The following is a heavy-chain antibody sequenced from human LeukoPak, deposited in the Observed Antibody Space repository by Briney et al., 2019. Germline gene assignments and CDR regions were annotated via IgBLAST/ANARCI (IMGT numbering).Heavy chain of an antibody. CDR1: GFTFSSYW. D-gene: IGHD5-18*01. Sequence: GGSLRLSCAASGFTFSSYWMSWVRQAPGKGLEWVANIKQDGSEKYYVDSVKGRFTISRDNAKNSLYLQMNSLRAEDTAVYYCARASYSYGDHNCFDPWGQGTLVTVSS. CDR2: IKQDGSEK. V-gene: IGHV3-7*01. CDR3: ARASYSYGDHNCFDP. J-gene: IGHJ5*02.